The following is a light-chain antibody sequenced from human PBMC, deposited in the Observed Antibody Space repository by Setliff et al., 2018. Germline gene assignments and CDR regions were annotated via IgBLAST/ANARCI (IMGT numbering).Light chain of an antibody. J-gene: IGLJ1*01. Sequence: QSVLTQPASVSGSPGQSITIPCTGTSSDVGGYDYVSWFQQYPDEAPKLLIYDVTKRPSRVPGRFSGSKSGNTASLTISGLQTEDEADYYCSSYARGNFVFGTGTKSPS. V-gene: IGLV2-14*01. CDR2: DVT. CDR1: SSDVGGYDY. CDR3: SSYARGNFV.